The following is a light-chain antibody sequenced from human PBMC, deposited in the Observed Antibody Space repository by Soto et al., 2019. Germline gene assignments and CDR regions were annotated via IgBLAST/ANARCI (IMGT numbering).Light chain of an antibody. V-gene: IGKV3-20*01. CDR3: GSDEWT. CDR1: QSIRSPF. J-gene: IGKJ1*01. CDR2: GAS. Sequence: EIVLTQSPATLSLSPGERATLSCRASQSIRSPFVAWYQQKPGQAPRLFIHGASSRATGIPDRFSGSGSGTDFTLTISRLEPEDFAVYYCGSDEWTFGQGTKVE.